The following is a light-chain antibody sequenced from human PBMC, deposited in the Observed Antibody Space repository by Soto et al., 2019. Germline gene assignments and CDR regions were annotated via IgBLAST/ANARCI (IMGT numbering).Light chain of an antibody. CDR2: GAS. CDR1: QSVSSN. V-gene: IGKV3-15*01. Sequence: EIVMTQSPATLSVSPGERATLSCRASQSVSSNLAWYQQKPGQAPRLLIYGASTRATGIPARFSGSGSGTELTLTLRSLQSEDFAVYYCQQYNNWPPGTFGQGTKVEIK. J-gene: IGKJ1*01. CDR3: QQYNNWPPGT.